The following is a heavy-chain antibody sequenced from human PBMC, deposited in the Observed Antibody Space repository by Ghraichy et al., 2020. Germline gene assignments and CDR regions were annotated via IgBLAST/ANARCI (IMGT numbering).Heavy chain of an antibody. Sequence: GGSLRLSCVASGFTFSSYWMSWVRQAPGKGLEWVANIKEDESEIYYVDSVKGRFTISRDNAKNSLYLQMNSLRAEDTAVYYCARSYSGYDFGYWGQGTLVTVSS. CDR1: GFTFSSYW. D-gene: IGHD5-12*01. V-gene: IGHV3-7*01. CDR3: ARSYSGYDFGY. CDR2: IKEDESEI. J-gene: IGHJ4*02.